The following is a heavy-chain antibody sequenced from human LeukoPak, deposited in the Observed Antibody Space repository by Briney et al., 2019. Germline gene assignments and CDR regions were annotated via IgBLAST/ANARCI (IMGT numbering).Heavy chain of an antibody. D-gene: IGHD3-10*01. Sequence: GGSLRLSCAASGFIFSSYWMNWVRQAPGKGLEWVAIIKPDGSEKYYVDSVRGRFTISRDNAKYSLYLQMSSLRAEDTAVYYCARESQGSFDYWGQGTLVTVSS. V-gene: IGHV3-7*05. J-gene: IGHJ4*02. CDR1: GFIFSSYW. CDR2: IKPDGSEK. CDR3: ARESQGSFDY.